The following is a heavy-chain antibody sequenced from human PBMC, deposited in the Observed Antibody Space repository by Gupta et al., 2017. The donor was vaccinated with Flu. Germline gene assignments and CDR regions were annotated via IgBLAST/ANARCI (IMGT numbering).Heavy chain of an antibody. CDR2: ISSSSSYL. V-gene: IGHV3-21*01. J-gene: IGHJ6*03. CDR1: GFSFSNHS. Sequence: EVQLVESGGGLVKPGGSLRLSCAASGFSFSNHSMDWVRQAPGKGLEWVSSISSSSSYLYYADSVKGRFTISRDNAKNSLFLQMNSLRAEDTAVYYCARKFNGRYGNPGGIFYYYYYHMDVWGKGTTVTVSS. CDR3: ARKFNGRYGNPGGIFYYYYYHMDV. D-gene: IGHD5-18*01.